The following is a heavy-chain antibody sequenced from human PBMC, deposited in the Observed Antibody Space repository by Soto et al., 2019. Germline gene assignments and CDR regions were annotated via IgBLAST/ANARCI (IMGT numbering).Heavy chain of an antibody. Sequence: ESLTICVKGSGYSCTSYWIGWVRQMPGKGLEWMGIIYPGDSDTRYSPSFQGQVTISADKSISTAYLQWSSLKASDTAMYYCARHKGAAGGDFDPWGQGTLVTVSS. CDR2: IYPGDSDT. D-gene: IGHD6-13*01. CDR1: GYSCTSYW. V-gene: IGHV5-51*01. CDR3: ARHKGAAGGDFDP. J-gene: IGHJ5*02.